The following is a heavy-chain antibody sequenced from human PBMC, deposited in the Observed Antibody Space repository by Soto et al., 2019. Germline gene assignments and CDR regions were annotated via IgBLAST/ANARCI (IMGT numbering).Heavy chain of an antibody. CDR2: ISWDGGST. D-gene: IGHD6-19*01. CDR3: AKDLGSGWYWYFDL. V-gene: IGHV3-43*01. J-gene: IGHJ2*01. CDR1: GFTFDDYT. Sequence: GGSLRLSCAASGFTFDDYTMHWVRQAPGKGLEWVSLISWDGGSTYYADSVKGRFTISRDNSKNSLYLQMNSLRTEDTALYYCAKDLGSGWYWYFDLWGRGTLVTVSS.